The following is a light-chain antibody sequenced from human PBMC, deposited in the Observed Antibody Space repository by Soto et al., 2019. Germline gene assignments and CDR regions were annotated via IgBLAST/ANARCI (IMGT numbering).Light chain of an antibody. V-gene: IGLV1-47*01. J-gene: IGLJ3*02. CDR1: DSNIGSNY. CDR2: RNT. CDR3: ATWDDSLSGHVV. Sequence: QAVLTQPPSASAAPGQRVTISCSGSDSNIGSNYVHWYQRFPGAAPQLLIYRNTQRPSGVPDRFSGSKSGTSASLAISGLRSEDEAHYYCATWDDSLSGHVVFGGGTKLTVL.